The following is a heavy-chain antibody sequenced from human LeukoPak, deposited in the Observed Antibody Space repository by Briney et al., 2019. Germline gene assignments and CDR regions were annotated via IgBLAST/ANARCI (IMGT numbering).Heavy chain of an antibody. CDR2: IYYGRTL. CDR1: GDSVSGFH. V-gene: IGHV4-59*02. J-gene: IGHJ2*01. Sequence: SETPSLTCTVSGDSVSGFHWNWIRQSQGKGLEWIGHIYYGRTLNYNPSLKSRVTISVDTSKNQFSLKLSSVTAADTAVYYCARRGTGGSYGWYFDLWGRGTLVTVSS. CDR3: ARRGTGGSYGWYFDL. D-gene: IGHD1-26*01.